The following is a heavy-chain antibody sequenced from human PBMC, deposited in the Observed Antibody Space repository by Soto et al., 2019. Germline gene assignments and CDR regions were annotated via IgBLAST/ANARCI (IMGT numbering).Heavy chain of an antibody. J-gene: IGHJ4*02. Sequence: AGGSLRLSCAASGFTFSSYWMSWVRQAPGKGLEWVANIKQDGSGKYYVDSVKGRFTISRDNAKNSLYLQMNSLRAEDTAVYYCARDIALPDIVVVVAMDYRGQGTLVTVSS. CDR3: ARDIALPDIVVVVAMDY. V-gene: IGHV3-7*01. CDR2: IKQDGSGK. D-gene: IGHD2-15*01. CDR1: GFTFSSYW.